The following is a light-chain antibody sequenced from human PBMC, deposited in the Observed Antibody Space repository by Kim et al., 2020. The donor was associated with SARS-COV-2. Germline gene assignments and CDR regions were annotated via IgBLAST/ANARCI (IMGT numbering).Light chain of an antibody. CDR2: GAS. Sequence: EIVFTQSPGTLSLSPGETATLSCRASQSISSALLAWYQQRPGQAPRLLMSGASIRATGIPDRFSGSGSGTDFTLTISRLETDDFAVYYCQQYGTTPLTFGGGTKVDIK. CDR3: QQYGTTPLT. J-gene: IGKJ4*01. V-gene: IGKV3-20*01. CDR1: QSISSAL.